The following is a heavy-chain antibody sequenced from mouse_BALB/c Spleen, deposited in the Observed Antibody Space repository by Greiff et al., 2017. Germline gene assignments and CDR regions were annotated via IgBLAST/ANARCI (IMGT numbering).Heavy chain of an antibody. J-gene: IGHJ2*01. Sequence: DVMLVESGGGLVKPGGSLKLSCAASGFTFSDYYMYWVRQTPEKRLEWVATISDGGSYTYYPDSVKGRFTISRDNAKNNLYLQMSSLKSEDTAMYYCARELVDWGQGTTLTVSS. CDR2: ISDGGSYT. V-gene: IGHV5-4*02. CDR1: GFTFSDYY. CDR3: ARELVD. D-gene: IGHD1-1*02.